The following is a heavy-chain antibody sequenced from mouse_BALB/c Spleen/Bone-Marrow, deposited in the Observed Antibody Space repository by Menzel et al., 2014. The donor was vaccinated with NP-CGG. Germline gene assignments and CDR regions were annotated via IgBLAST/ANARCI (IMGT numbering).Heavy chain of an antibody. J-gene: IGHJ2*01. V-gene: IGHV5-17*02. Sequence: EVQLVESGGGLVQPGGSRKLSCAASGFTFSSFGMHWVRQAPEKGLEWVAYISSGSSTIYYADTVKGRFTISRDNPKNTLFLQMTSLRSEDTAMYYFARDVPLYDVGYFDYWGQGTTLTVSS. CDR3: ARDVPLYDVGYFDY. CDR1: GFTFSSFG. CDR2: ISSGSSTI. D-gene: IGHD2-14*01.